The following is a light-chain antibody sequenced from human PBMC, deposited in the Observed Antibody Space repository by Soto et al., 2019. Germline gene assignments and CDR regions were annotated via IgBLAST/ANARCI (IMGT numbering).Light chain of an antibody. V-gene: IGKV3-11*01. CDR2: EAS. Sequence: EIVLTQSPATLSLSPGERATLSCRASQTVSSSLAWYQQKPCRAPRLLLYEASNRATGIPARFSGSGSGADFTLTISSLEPEDFAVYYCEQDINCPLTFGGGTNLDIK. J-gene: IGKJ4*01. CDR1: QTVSSS. CDR3: EQDINCPLT.